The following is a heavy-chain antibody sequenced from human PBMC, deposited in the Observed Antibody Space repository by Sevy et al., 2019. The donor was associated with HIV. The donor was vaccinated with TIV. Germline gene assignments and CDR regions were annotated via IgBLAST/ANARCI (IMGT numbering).Heavy chain of an antibody. CDR1: GGSISSGGYY. V-gene: IGHV4-31*03. CDR2: IYYSGST. D-gene: IGHD3-3*01. CDR3: ARVVGYDFWSGYYPYYFDY. J-gene: IGHJ4*02. Sequence: SETLSLTCTVSGGSISSGGYYWSWIRQHPGKGLEWIGYIYYSGSTYYHPSLKSRVTISVDTSKNQFSLKLSSVTAADTAVYYCARVVGYDFWSGYYPYYFDYWGQGTLVTVSS.